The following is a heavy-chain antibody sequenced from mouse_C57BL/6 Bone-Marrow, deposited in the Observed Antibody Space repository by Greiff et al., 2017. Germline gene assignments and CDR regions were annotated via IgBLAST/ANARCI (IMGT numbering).Heavy chain of an antibody. V-gene: IGHV2-9-1*01. CDR3: ARRGWDFDY. D-gene: IGHD3-2*02. CDR1: GFSLTSYA. J-gene: IGHJ2*01. Sequence: VQLQESGPGLVAPSQSLSLSCTVSGFSLTSYAISWVRQPPGKGLEWLGVIWTGGGTNYNSALKSRLSISKDSSKSKVFLKMKSLQTEDTARYYCARRGWDFDYWGQGTTLTVSS. CDR2: IWTGGGT.